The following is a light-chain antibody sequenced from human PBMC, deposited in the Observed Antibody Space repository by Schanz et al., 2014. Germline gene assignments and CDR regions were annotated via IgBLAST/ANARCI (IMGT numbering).Light chain of an antibody. Sequence: QSALTQPRSVSASPGQSVTISCTATTSDLRSYKYVSWYQQHPGKAPRLLIYDVNKRPSGVPGRFSGTKSANMASLTISGXXXDDESDYHCCSYSDSGSWVFGGGTKLTVL. V-gene: IGLV2-11*01. CDR1: TSDLRSYKY. CDR2: DVN. CDR3: CSYSDSGSWV. J-gene: IGLJ3*02.